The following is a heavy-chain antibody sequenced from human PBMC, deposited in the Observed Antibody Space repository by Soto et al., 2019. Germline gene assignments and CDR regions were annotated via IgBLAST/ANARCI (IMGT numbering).Heavy chain of an antibody. D-gene: IGHD3-22*01. CDR1: GGSISNYY. CDR3: ARERIDSSGYYPNWFDP. CDR2: IFYSGST. J-gene: IGHJ5*02. V-gene: IGHV4-59*01. Sequence: SETLSLTCTVSGGSISNYYWSWIRQPPGKGLEWIGYIFYSGSTNYKSSLKSRVTISVDTSKNQFSLKLRSVTAADTAVYYCARERIDSSGYYPNWFDPWGQGTLVTVSS.